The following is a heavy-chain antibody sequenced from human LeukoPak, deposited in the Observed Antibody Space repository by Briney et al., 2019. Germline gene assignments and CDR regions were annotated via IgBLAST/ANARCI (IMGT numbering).Heavy chain of an antibody. Sequence: ASVKVSCKASGYTFTSYGISWVRQAPGQGLEWMGWISAYNGNTNYAQKHQGRVTMTTDTSTSTAYMELRSLRSDDTAVYYCARWQSLKFEQWLVQDWFDPWGQGTLVTVSS. CDR3: ARWQSLKFEQWLVQDWFDP. V-gene: IGHV1-18*04. CDR1: GYTFTSYG. J-gene: IGHJ5*02. CDR2: ISAYNGNT. D-gene: IGHD6-19*01.